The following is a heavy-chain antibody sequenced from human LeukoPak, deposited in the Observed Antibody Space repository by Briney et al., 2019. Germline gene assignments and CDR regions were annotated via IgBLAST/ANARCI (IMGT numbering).Heavy chain of an antibody. V-gene: IGHV4-59*01. J-gene: IGHJ5*02. Sequence: SETLSLTCTVSGGSISSYYWSWIRQPPGKGLEWIGYIYYSGSTNYNPSLKSRVTISVDTSKNQFSLKLSSVTAADTAVYYCARASYYYDSSGYYRRKYNWFDPWGQGTLVTVSS. CDR3: ARASYYYDSSGYYRRKYNWFDP. CDR1: GGSISSYY. CDR2: IYYSGST. D-gene: IGHD3-22*01.